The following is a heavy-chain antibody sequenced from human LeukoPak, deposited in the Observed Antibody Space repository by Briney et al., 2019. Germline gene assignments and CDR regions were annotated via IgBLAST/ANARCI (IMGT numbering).Heavy chain of an antibody. CDR2: ISGSGGST. CDR3: AKDRGSYSSSPTGY. V-gene: IGHV3-23*01. Sequence: GGPLRLSCAASGFTFSSYAMSWVRQAPGKGLEWVSAISGSGGSTYYADSVKGRFTISRDNSKNTLYLQMNSLRAEDTAVYYCAKDRGSYSSSPTGYWGQGTLVTVSS. CDR1: GFTFSSYA. J-gene: IGHJ4*02. D-gene: IGHD6-13*01.